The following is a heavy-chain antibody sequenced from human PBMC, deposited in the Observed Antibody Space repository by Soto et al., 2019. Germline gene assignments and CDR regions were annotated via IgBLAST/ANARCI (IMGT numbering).Heavy chain of an antibody. J-gene: IGHJ6*02. D-gene: IGHD1-7*01. Sequence: QVQLVESGGGVVQPGRSLRLSCAASGFTFSSYAMHWVRQAPGKGLEWVAVISYDGSNKYYADSVKGRFTISRDNSKNPLYLQMNSLRAEDTAVYYCARVGTGTTLLDYYYYGMDVWGQGTTVTVSS. CDR2: ISYDGSNK. CDR1: GFTFSSYA. V-gene: IGHV3-30-3*01. CDR3: ARVGTGTTLLDYYYYGMDV.